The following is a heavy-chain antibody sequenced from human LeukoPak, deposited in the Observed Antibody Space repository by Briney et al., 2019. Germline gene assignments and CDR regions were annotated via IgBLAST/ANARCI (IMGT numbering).Heavy chain of an antibody. CDR1: GFTFSSAW. Sequence: PGGSLRLSCAASGFTFSSAWMHWVRQTPGKGLVWVSRINSDGSSTNYADSVKGRFTISRDNAKNMVNLQMNSLRGEDTAIYYCTRDYSYAMAVWGQGTTVTVSS. CDR3: TRDYSYAMAV. J-gene: IGHJ6*02. D-gene: IGHD2-21*01. V-gene: IGHV3-74*01. CDR2: INSDGSST.